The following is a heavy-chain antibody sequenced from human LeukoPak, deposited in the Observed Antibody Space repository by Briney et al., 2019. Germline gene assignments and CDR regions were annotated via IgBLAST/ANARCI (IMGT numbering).Heavy chain of an antibody. J-gene: IGHJ3*02. CDR1: GGTISSYY. CDR3: ARDRRTSSTPNDAFDI. Sequence: SETLTLTCTVSGGTISSYYWSWIRQPPGKGLEWIAYIYYSGSTNYNPSLESRVTISVDTSKNKFSLKLSSVTAADTAVYYCARDRRTSSTPNDAFDIWGQGTMVTVSS. D-gene: IGHD6-19*01. V-gene: IGHV4-59*01. CDR2: IYYSGST.